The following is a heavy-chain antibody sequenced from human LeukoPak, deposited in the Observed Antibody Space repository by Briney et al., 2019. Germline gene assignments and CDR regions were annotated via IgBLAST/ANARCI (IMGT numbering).Heavy chain of an antibody. D-gene: IGHD1-26*01. CDR1: GYTFTGYY. Sequence: ASVKVSCKASGYTFTGYYMHWVRQAPGQGLEWMGWINPNSGGTNYAQKFQGRVTMTRDTTISTAYMELSRLRPDDTAVYYCARVNGEWEPLEYWGQGTLVTISS. V-gene: IGHV1-2*02. CDR3: ARVNGEWEPLEY. CDR2: INPNSGGT. J-gene: IGHJ4*02.